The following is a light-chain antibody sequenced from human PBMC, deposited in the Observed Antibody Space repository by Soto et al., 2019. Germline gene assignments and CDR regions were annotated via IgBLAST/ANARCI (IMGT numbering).Light chain of an antibody. Sequence: SYSLAQPPSVSVAPGHTSRITCGGNNIGSKSVHWYQQKPGQAPVLVIYDDGDRPSGIPERFSGSNSGNTATLTISRVEAGDEADYFCQVWDSSSDHREVFGNGTKVTVL. CDR1: NIGSKS. J-gene: IGLJ1*01. CDR3: QVWDSSSDHREV. V-gene: IGLV3-21*02. CDR2: DDG.